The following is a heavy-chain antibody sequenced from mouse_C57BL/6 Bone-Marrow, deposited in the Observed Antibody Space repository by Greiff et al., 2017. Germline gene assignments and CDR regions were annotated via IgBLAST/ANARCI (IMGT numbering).Heavy chain of an antibody. J-gene: IGHJ2*01. CDR1: GYTFTSYW. Sequence: QVQLQQPGAELVKPGASVTLSCKASGYTFTSYWMQWVKQRPGQGLEWIGEIDPSDSYTNYNQKFKGKATLTVDTSSSTAYMQLSSLTSDDSAVYYCAREGSWVLFGYWGQGTTLTVSS. V-gene: IGHV1-50*01. D-gene: IGHD4-1*01. CDR3: AREGSWVLFGY. CDR2: IDPSDSYT.